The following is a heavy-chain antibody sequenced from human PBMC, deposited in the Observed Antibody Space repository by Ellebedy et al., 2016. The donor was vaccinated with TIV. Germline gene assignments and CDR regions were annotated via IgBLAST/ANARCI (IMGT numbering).Heavy chain of an antibody. CDR3: ARAHSSSWYYCYDY. Sequence: PGGSLRLSCAASGFTFSSYSMNWVRQAPGKGLEWVSSISSSISYIYYADSVKGRFTISRDNAKNSLYLQMNSLRAEETAVYYCARAHSSSWYYCYDYWGQGTLVTVSS. D-gene: IGHD6-13*01. V-gene: IGHV3-21*01. CDR1: GFTFSSYS. CDR2: ISSSISYI. J-gene: IGHJ4*02.